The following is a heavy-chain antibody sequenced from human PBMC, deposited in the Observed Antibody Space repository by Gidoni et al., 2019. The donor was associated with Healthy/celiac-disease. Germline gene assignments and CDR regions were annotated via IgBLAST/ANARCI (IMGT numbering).Heavy chain of an antibody. CDR3: ATFTGPIEVEDY. V-gene: IGHV1-24*01. J-gene: IGHJ4*02. Sequence: QLQLVQSGAAVEKTGASVKVSCKVPGYTLTEVSMHWVRQAPGKGLEWMGGFDPEEGETIYAQKFQGRVTMTEDTSTDTAYMELSSLRSEDTAVYYCATFTGPIEVEDYWGQGTLVTVSS. D-gene: IGHD1-26*01. CDR1: GYTLTEVS. CDR2: FDPEEGET.